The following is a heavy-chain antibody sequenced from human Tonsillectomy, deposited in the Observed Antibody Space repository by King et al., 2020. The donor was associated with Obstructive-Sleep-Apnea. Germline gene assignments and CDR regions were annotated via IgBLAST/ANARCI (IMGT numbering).Heavy chain of an antibody. Sequence: QLQESGPGLVKPSETLSVTCSVSGGSISSSTHYWGWIRQPPGKGLEWIGSIYYSGSTYYTPSLKSRVMISIDMSKHQFYLRLSSVTAAATAVYYCARVMAAAVDYVMDVWGQGTTVIVSS. CDR1: GGSISSSTHY. D-gene: IGHD6-13*01. J-gene: IGHJ6*02. CDR2: IYYSGST. CDR3: ARVMAAAVDYVMDV. V-gene: IGHV4-39*07.